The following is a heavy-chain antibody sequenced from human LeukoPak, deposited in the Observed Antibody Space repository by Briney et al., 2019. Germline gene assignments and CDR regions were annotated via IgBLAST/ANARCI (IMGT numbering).Heavy chain of an antibody. CDR2: IYYSGST. CDR1: GGSISSGGYY. Sequence: SETLSHTCTVSGGSISSGGYYWSWIRQHPGKGLEWIGYIYYSGSTYYNPSLKSRVTISVDTSKNQFSLKLSSVTAADTAVYYCARSTTVTTAYYFDYWGQGTLVTVSS. D-gene: IGHD4-17*01. J-gene: IGHJ4*02. CDR3: ARSTTVTTAYYFDY. V-gene: IGHV4-31*03.